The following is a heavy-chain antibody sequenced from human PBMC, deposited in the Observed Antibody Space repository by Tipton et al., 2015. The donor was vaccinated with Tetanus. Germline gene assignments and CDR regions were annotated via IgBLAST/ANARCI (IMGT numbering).Heavy chain of an antibody. J-gene: IGHJ6*02. CDR1: GFTFDGYA. CDR2: ISWNSGSI. V-gene: IGHV3-9*01. Sequence: SLRLSCAASGFTFDGYAMHWVRQAPGKGLEWVSGISWNSGSIGYADSVKGRFTISRDNAKNSLYLQMNSLRAEDTALYYCAKEHAEGAYYYYGMDVWGQGTTVTVSS. D-gene: IGHD3-16*01. CDR3: AKEHAEGAYYYYGMDV.